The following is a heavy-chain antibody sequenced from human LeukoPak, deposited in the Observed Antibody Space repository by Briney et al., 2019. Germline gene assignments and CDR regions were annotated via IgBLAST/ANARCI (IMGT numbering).Heavy chain of an antibody. Sequence: PGGSLRLSCAASGSTFSSYWMSWVRQAPGKGLEWVSSISTSSSYIYYADSVKGRFTISRDNAKNSLYLQMNSLRAEDTAVYYCARVPRSNWNEYWGQGTLVTVSS. D-gene: IGHD1-1*01. CDR1: GSTFSSYW. CDR3: ARVPRSNWNEY. CDR2: ISTSSSYI. J-gene: IGHJ4*02. V-gene: IGHV3-21*06.